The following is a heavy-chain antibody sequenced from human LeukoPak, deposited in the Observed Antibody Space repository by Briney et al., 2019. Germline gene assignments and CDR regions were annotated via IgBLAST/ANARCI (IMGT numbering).Heavy chain of an antibody. CDR1: GFTFSSYG. CDR2: IRYDGSNK. CDR3: ANHLACGSTSCPPFDD. J-gene: IGHJ4*02. D-gene: IGHD2-2*01. V-gene: IGHV3-30*02. Sequence: GGSLRLSCAASGFTFSSYGMHWDRQAPGKGLEWVAFIRYDGSNKYYADSVKGRFTISRDNSKNTLYLQMNSLRAEDTAVYYCANHLACGSTSCPPFDDWGQGTLVTVSS.